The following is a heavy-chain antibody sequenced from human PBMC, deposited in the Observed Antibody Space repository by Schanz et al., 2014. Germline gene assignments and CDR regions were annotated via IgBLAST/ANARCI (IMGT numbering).Heavy chain of an antibody. CDR3: AKGRFGELSAFDI. D-gene: IGHD3-10*01. CDR2: ISSGGGST. V-gene: IGHV3-23*01. J-gene: IGHJ3*02. Sequence: EVQLLESGGGLVQPGGSLRLSCASSGFSFTTYAMSWVRQAPGKGLEWVSSISSGGGSTYYADSVKGRFTISRDNSKNKLYLQMKSLRAEDTAVYYCAKGRFGELSAFDIWGQGTMVTVSS. CDR1: GFSFTTYA.